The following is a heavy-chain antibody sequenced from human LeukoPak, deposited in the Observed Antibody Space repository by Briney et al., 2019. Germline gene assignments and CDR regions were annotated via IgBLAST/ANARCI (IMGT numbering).Heavy chain of an antibody. D-gene: IGHD2-2*01. Sequence: GGSLRLSCAASGFTFSDYYMSWIRPAPGKGLEWVSYISSSGSTIYYADSVKGRFTISRDNAKNSLYLQMNSLRAEDTAVYYCARLEDIVVVPAAPFDYWGQGTLVTVSS. V-gene: IGHV3-11*04. CDR1: GFTFSDYY. J-gene: IGHJ4*02. CDR3: ARLEDIVVVPAAPFDY. CDR2: ISSSGSTI.